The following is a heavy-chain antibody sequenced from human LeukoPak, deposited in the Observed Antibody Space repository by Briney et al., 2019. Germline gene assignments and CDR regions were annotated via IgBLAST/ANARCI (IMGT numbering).Heavy chain of an antibody. J-gene: IGHJ4*02. CDR3: ARDYGGNSIDY. Sequence: GGSLRLSCAASGFTFNTYEMNWVRQAPGKGLEWVSYISSSGSTTYYADSVKGRFTVSRDNAKNSLYLQMNGLRDEDTAVYYCARDYGGNSIDYWGQGTLVTVSS. CDR2: ISSSGSTT. V-gene: IGHV3-48*03. CDR1: GFTFNTYE. D-gene: IGHD4-23*01.